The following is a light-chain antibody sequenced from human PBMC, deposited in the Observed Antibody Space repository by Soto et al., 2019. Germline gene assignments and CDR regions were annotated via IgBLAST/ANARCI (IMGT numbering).Light chain of an antibody. CDR3: QQYNSGLT. CDR1: QSVSSN. Sequence: EIVMTQSPATLSVSPGERATLSCRASQSVSSNLAWYQQKPGQAPRLLIYGASTRATGIPARLSGSGSGTGFTLTISILQSEDFAVYYCQQYNSGLTFGGGTKVEF. V-gene: IGKV3-15*01. CDR2: GAS. J-gene: IGKJ4*01.